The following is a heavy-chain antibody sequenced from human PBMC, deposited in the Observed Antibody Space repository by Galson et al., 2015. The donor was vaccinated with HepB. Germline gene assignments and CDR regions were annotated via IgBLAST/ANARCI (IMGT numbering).Heavy chain of an antibody. D-gene: IGHD5-24*01. J-gene: IGHJ4*02. V-gene: IGHV1-69*13. CDR2: IIPIFGTA. Sequence: SVKVSCKASGGTFSSYAISWVRQAPGQGLEWMGGIIPIFGTANYAQKFQGSVTITADESTSTAYMELSSLRSEDTAVYYCARVERWLQPYFDYWGQGTLVTVSS. CDR1: GGTFSSYA. CDR3: ARVERWLQPYFDY.